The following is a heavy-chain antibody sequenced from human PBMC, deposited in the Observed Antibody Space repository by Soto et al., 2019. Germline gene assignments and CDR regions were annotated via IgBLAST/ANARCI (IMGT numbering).Heavy chain of an antibody. Sequence: SETLSLTCTVSCASISGFCWSWIRKSAGEGLEWVGRIYATGTSDYTPSLKSRVMMSVDTSKKQFPLKLRSVTAADTAVYYCGRAGTQTLRDWFDPWAQGIPVTVSS. CDR2: IYATGTS. J-gene: IGHJ5*02. CDR3: GRAGTQTLRDWFDP. CDR1: CASISGFC. D-gene: IGHD1-1*01. V-gene: IGHV4-4*07.